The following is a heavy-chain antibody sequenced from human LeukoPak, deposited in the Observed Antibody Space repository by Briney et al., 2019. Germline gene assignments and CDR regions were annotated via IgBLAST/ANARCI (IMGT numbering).Heavy chain of an antibody. Sequence: GASVKVSCKASGGTFSSYAISWVRQAPGQGLEWMGGIIPIFGTANYAQKFQGRVTITADESTSTAYMELSSLRSEDTAVYYCARAPIASPRIAAAGSIYYFDYWGQGTLVTVSS. CDR2: IIPIFGTA. D-gene: IGHD6-13*01. J-gene: IGHJ4*02. CDR1: GGTFSSYA. CDR3: ARAPIASPRIAAAGSIYYFDY. V-gene: IGHV1-69*13.